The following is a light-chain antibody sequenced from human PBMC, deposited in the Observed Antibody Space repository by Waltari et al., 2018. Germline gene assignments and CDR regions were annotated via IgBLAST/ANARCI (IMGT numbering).Light chain of an antibody. CDR1: QSVSSY. Sequence: EIVLTQSPVTLSLSPGERATHSCRASQSVSSYLAWYQQKPGQAPRLLIYDASNRATGIPARFSGSGSGTDFTLTISSLEPEDFAVYYCQQRSNWPPNTFGQGTKLEIK. CDR3: QQRSNWPPNT. CDR2: DAS. J-gene: IGKJ2*01. V-gene: IGKV3-11*01.